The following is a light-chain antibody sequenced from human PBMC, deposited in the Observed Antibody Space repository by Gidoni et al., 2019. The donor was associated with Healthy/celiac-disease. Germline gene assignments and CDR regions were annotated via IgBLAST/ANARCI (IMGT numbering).Light chain of an antibody. CDR3: QSYDSSLSGSNV. V-gene: IGLV1-40*01. CDR1: SSNIGAGYA. Sequence: QSVLTQPPSVSGAPGQQVTISCTGSSSNIGAGYAIHWYQQIPGTSPKLLIYGNSNRPSGVPDRFPRSKSGTSASLAITGLQAEDEADYYCQSYDSSLSGSNVFGTGTKVTVL. CDR2: GNS. J-gene: IGLJ1*01.